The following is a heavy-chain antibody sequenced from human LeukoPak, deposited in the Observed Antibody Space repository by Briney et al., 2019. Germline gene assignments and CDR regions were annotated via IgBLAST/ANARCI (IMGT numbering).Heavy chain of an antibody. CDR1: GFSFKIYW. CDR2: IKEDGSEE. V-gene: IGHV3-7*05. Sequence: GGSLRLSCAASGFSFKIYWMSWVRQAPGKGLEWVANIKEDGSEEYSVDSLKGRFTISRDNAKNSLYLQMNSLGAEDTAVYYCARYCSIGSCFDYWGHGTLVTVSS. D-gene: IGHD2-15*01. J-gene: IGHJ4*01. CDR3: ARYCSIGSCFDY.